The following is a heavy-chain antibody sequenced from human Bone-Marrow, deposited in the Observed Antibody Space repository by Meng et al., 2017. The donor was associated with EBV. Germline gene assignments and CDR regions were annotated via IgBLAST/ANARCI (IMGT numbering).Heavy chain of an antibody. J-gene: IGHJ4*02. CDR3: ARGSGWYSGY. D-gene: IGHD6-19*01. V-gene: IGHV4-34*01. CDR2: INHSGST. CDR1: GGSFSGYY. Sequence: QLQLQALGRGMLNPSGTLSLTCPVYGGSFSGYYWSWVRQPPRKGLEWIGEINHSGSTNYNPSLKSRVTISVDTSKNQFSLKLSSVTAADTAVYYCARGSGWYSGYWGQGTLVTVSS.